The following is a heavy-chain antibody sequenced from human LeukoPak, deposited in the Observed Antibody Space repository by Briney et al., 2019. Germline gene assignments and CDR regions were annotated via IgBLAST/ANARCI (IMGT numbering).Heavy chain of an antibody. CDR3: ARDKRYCSSTSCYFYYYGMDV. V-gene: IGHV1-46*01. J-gene: IGHJ6*02. CDR2: INPSGGST. D-gene: IGHD2-2*01. Sequence: ASVKVSCKASGYTFTSYYMHWVRQAPGQGLEWMGIINPSGGSTSYAQKFQGGVTMTRDTSTSTVYMELSSLRSEDTAVYYCARDKRYCSSTSCYFYYYGMDVWGQGTTVTVSS. CDR1: GYTFTSYY.